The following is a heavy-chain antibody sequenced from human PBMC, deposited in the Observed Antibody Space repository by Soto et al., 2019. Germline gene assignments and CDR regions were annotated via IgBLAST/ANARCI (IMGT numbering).Heavy chain of an antibody. J-gene: IGHJ6*02. CDR1: GYTFTGYY. Sequence: QVQLVQSGAEVKKPGASVKVSCKASGYTFTGYYMHWVRQAPGQGLEWMGWINPNSGGTNYAQKFQGWVTMTRDTSISTAYMELSRLRSDDTAVYYCARDDLDGYSHYGMDVWGQGTTVTVSS. D-gene: IGHD2-21*02. CDR2: INPNSGGT. CDR3: ARDDLDGYSHYGMDV. V-gene: IGHV1-2*04.